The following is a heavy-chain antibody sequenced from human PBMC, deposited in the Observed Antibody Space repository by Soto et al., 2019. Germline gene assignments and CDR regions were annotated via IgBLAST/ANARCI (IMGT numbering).Heavy chain of an antibody. Sequence: XESLNISWKGSGYSFTSYWISWVRQMPGKGLEWMGRIDPSDSYTNYSPSFQGHVTISADKSISTAYLQWSSLKASDTAMYYCARRFVSGWDIWGKGTMVTVSS. CDR2: IDPSDSYT. D-gene: IGHD6-19*01. CDR1: GYSFTSYW. V-gene: IGHV5-10-1*01. CDR3: ARRFVSGWDI. J-gene: IGHJ3*02.